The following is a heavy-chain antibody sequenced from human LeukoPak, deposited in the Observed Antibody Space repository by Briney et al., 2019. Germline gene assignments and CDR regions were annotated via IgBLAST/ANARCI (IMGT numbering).Heavy chain of an antibody. CDR2: ITGDGTRT. Sequence: GGSLRLSCAASGFTFSSCAMTWVRQAPGKGLAWVASITGDGTRTYYTDSVKGRFTISRDNSKNTLYLQMNSLRADETAIYYCASRPRADMGPLDYWGQGTLVTVST. CDR3: ASRPRADMGPLDY. J-gene: IGHJ4*02. V-gene: IGHV3-23*01. CDR1: GFTFSSCA. D-gene: IGHD1-14*01.